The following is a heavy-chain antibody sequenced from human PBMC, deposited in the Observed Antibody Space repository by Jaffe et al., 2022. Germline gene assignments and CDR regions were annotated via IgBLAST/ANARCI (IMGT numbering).Heavy chain of an antibody. CDR3: ARVDRDPLTGLYYFDY. D-gene: IGHD3-9*01. V-gene: IGHV7-4-1*02. CDR2: INTKTGNP. J-gene: IGHJ4*02. CDR1: GYTFTSSG. Sequence: QVQLVQSGSDLKKPGASVKVSCKASGYTFTSSGMNWVRQAPGQGLEWMGWINTKTGNPTYAQGFTGRFVFSLDTSVSTAYLQISSLKAEDTAVYYCARVDRDPLTGLYYFDYWGQGTLVTVSS.